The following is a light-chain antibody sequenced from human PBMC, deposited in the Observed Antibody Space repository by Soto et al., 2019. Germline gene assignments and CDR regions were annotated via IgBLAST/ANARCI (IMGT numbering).Light chain of an antibody. CDR1: QSISRY. V-gene: IGKV3-15*01. J-gene: IGKJ1*01. Sequence: EIVMTQSPASLSVSPRETATLSCRASQSISRYLAWYQHKPGQAPRFLIHGASTRATGVPARFSGSGSGTEFTLTISSLQSEDSAIYYCHQYNDWPWTFGQGTKVEIK. CDR3: HQYNDWPWT. CDR2: GAS.